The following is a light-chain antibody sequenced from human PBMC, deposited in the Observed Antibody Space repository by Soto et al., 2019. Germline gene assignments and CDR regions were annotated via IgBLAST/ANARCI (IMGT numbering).Light chain of an antibody. J-gene: IGKJ5*01. V-gene: IGKV1-39*01. CDR3: QQSYSTLT. CDR2: AAS. Sequence: DIPLTHSPSSLFASLVXXXXXXXRVSQGISSWLAWYQQKPGKAPKLLIYAASSLQSGVPSRFSGSGSGTDFTLTISSLQPEDFATYYCQQSYSTLTFGQGTRLEIK. CDR1: QGISSW.